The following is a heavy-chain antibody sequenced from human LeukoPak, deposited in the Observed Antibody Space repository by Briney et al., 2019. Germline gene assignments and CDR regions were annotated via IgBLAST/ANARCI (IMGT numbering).Heavy chain of an antibody. CDR2: IYTSGST. J-gene: IGHJ3*02. V-gene: IGHV4-4*07. CDR3: ARDMGYIAPDAFDI. D-gene: IGHD6-13*01. Sequence: PSETLSLTCTVSGGSINSYYWSWIRQPAGKGLEWIGRIYTSGSTNYNPSLKSRVTMSVDTSKNQFSLKLSSVTAADTAVYYCARDMGYIAPDAFDIWGQGTMVTVSS. CDR1: GGSINSYY.